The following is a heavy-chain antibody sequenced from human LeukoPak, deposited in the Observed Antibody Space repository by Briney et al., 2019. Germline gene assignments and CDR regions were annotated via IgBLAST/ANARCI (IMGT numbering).Heavy chain of an antibody. CDR2: ISSSGSTI. CDR1: GFTFSSYS. Sequence: GGSLRLSCAASGFTFSSYSMNWVRQAPGKGLEWVSYISSSGSTILYADSVKGRFTISRDNAKNSLFLQMNSLRAGDTAVYYCAREKASTTGTTDYDYWGQGTLVTVSS. CDR3: AREKASTTGTTDYDY. D-gene: IGHD1-1*01. V-gene: IGHV3-48*04. J-gene: IGHJ4*02.